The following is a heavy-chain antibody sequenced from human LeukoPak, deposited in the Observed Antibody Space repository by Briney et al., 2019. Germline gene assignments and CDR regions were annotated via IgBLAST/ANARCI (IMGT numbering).Heavy chain of an antibody. CDR3: ARDSAVAGTPEDY. V-gene: IGHV1-8*01. CDR1: GYTFTSFD. CDR2: MNPNSGNT. Sequence: ASVKVSCKASGYTFTSFDINWVRQATGQGLEWMGWMNPNSGNTGYAQKLQGRVTMTTDTSTSTAYMELRSLRSDDTAVYYCARDSAVAGTPEDYWGQGTLVTVSS. D-gene: IGHD6-19*01. J-gene: IGHJ4*02.